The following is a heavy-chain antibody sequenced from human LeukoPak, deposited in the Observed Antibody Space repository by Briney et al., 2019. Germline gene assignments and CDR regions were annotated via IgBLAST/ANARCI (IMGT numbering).Heavy chain of an antibody. J-gene: IGHJ4*02. CDR2: ISWNSGSI. V-gene: IGHV3-9*01. CDR1: GFTFDDYA. CDR3: AKGAWYYSFDY. D-gene: IGHD2-15*01. Sequence: GGSLRLSCAASGFTFDDYAMHWVRQAPGKGLEWVSGISWNSGSIGYADSVKGRFTIFRDNAKNSLYLQMNSLRAEDTALYYCAKGAWYYSFDYWGQGTLVTVSS.